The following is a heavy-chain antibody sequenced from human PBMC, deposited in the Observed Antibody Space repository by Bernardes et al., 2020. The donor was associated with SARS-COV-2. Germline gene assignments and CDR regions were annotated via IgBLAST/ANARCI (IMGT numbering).Heavy chain of an antibody. D-gene: IGHD1-26*01. CDR2: INPSGSGT. Sequence: ASVKVSCKASGFTFTDYYLHWVRQAPGQGLEWMGWINPSGSGTKYAQNFQGRVTMTRDTPIRTAYMELSRLNSDDTAVYCCAGVTWSQHDDFDIWGQGTMVTVSS. CDR1: GFTFTDYY. J-gene: IGHJ3*02. V-gene: IGHV1-2*02. CDR3: AGVTWSQHDDFDI.